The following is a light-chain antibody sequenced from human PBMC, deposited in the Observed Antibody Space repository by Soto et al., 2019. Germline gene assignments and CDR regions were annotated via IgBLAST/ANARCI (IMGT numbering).Light chain of an antibody. V-gene: IGKV1-5*01. CDR1: QSISSW. J-gene: IGKJ1*01. CDR2: DAS. CDR3: QQYYNNPQA. Sequence: DIQMTQSPSTLSASVGDRVTITCRASQSISSWLAWYQQKPGKAPKLLIYDASSLESGVPSRFSGSGSGTEFTLTISSLQTEDVAVYYCQQYYNNPQAFGQGTRVEIK.